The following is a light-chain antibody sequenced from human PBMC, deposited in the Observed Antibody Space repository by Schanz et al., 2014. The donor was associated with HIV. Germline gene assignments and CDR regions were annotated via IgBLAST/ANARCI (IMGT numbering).Light chain of an antibody. J-gene: IGKJ1*01. Sequence: EIVLTQSPGTLSLSPGEVGTLSCRASQSVSSNLAWYQQKPGQAPRLLIFGASNRATGIPDRFSGSESGTDFTLTISRVEPEDYAVYYCQQYGSPPWTFGQGTKVEVK. CDR2: GAS. CDR3: QQYGSPPWT. V-gene: IGKV3-20*01. CDR1: QSVSSN.